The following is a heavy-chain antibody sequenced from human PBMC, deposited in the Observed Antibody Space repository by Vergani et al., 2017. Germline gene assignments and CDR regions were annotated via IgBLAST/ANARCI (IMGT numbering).Heavy chain of an antibody. D-gene: IGHD3-10*01. CDR1: GFTFSSYS. CDR3: ARDEVVEWFGETKPNYFDY. V-gene: IGHV3-48*04. Sequence: EVQLLESGGGLVQPGGSLRLSCAASGFTFSSYSMNWVRQAPGKGLEWVSYISSSSSTIYYADSVKGRFTISRDNAKNSLYLQMNSLRAEDTAVYYCARDEVVEWFGETKPNYFDYWGQGTLVTVSS. CDR2: ISSSSSTI. J-gene: IGHJ4*02.